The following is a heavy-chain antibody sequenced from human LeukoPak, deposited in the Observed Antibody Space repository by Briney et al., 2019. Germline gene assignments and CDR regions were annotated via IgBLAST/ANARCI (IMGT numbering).Heavy chain of an antibody. CDR1: GFSPSTSGVG. J-gene: IGHJ4*02. D-gene: IGHD3-22*01. CDR3: ARRRRYYDSSGYQYYYFDY. Sequence: SGPTLVNPTQTLTLTCTFSGFSPSTSGVGVGWIRQPPGKALEWLALTYWDDDKGYSPSLKSRLTITKDTSKNQVVLTMTNMDPVDTATYYCARRRRYYDSSGYQYYYFDYWGQGTLVTVSS. V-gene: IGHV2-5*02. CDR2: TYWDDDK.